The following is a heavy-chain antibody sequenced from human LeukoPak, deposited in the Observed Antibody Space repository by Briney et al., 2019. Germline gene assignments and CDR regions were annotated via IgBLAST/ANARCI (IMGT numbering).Heavy chain of an antibody. J-gene: IGHJ4*02. V-gene: IGHV6-1*01. CDR2: TYYRSNWST. D-gene: IGHD5-12*01. CDR3: ARSSYSGYDHFDY. Sequence: SQTLSLTCAISGDSVSSNKAGWNWISQSPSRGFEWLGRTYYRSNWSTDYAVSVRSRITISPDTSKNQLSLHLNSVTPEDTAVYYCARSSYSGYDHFDYWGQGTLVTVSS. CDR1: GDSVSSNKAG.